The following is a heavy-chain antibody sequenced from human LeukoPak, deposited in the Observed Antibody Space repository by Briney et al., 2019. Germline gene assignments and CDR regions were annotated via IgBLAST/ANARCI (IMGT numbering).Heavy chain of an antibody. J-gene: IGHJ6*02. V-gene: IGHV1-8*01. Sequence: GASVKVSCKAPGYTFTSYDINWVRQATGQGLEWMGWMNPNSGNTGYAQKFQGRVTMTRNTSISTAYMELSSLRSEDTAVYYCARSEGPRITIFCKLKTAYDMDVWGQGTTVTVSS. CDR3: ARSEGPRITIFCKLKTAYDMDV. CDR2: MNPNSGNT. D-gene: IGHD3-3*01. CDR1: GYTFTSYD.